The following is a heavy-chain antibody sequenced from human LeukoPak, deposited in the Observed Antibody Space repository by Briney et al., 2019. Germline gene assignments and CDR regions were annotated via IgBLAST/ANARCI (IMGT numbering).Heavy chain of an antibody. CDR3: ARGLRQAGLAPLEF. CDR2: LRSDTNSE. D-gene: IGHD3-10*01. CDR1: GFGVSLYG. V-gene: IGHV3-30*02. Sequence: GESLRLSCAASGFGVSLYGMHWVRQAPGKGLEWVAFLRSDTNSEHYAVSVKGRFAISRDTSKDTLNLQMRSLRVEDTALYYCARGLRQAGLAPLEFWGQGTQVIVSS. J-gene: IGHJ4*02.